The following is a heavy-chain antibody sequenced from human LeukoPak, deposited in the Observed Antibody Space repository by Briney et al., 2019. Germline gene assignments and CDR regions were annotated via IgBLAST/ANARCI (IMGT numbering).Heavy chain of an antibody. CDR2: MNPNSGNT. J-gene: IGHJ6*03. D-gene: IGHD1-26*01. Sequence: GASVKVSCKASGYTFTSYDINWVRQATGQGLEWMGWMNPNSGNTGYAQKFQGRVTITRNTSISTAYMELSSLRSEDTAVYYCARAWAPILSGRFKWGYYMDVWGKGTTVTVSS. CDR3: ARAWAPILSGRFKWGYYMDV. CDR1: GYTFTSYD. V-gene: IGHV1-8*03.